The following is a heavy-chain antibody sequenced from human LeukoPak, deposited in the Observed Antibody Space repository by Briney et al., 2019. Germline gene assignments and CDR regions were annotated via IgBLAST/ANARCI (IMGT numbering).Heavy chain of an antibody. CDR3: ARATVSGGMDWFDP. D-gene: IGHD2-15*01. V-gene: IGHV1-46*01. J-gene: IGHJ5*02. Sequence: ASVKASCKASGYTFSSYYMHWVRQAPGQGLEWMGIINPSGGSTSYAQKFQGRVTMTRGMSTSTVYMELSSLRSEDTAVYYCARATVSGGMDWFDPWGQGTLVTVSS. CDR2: INPSGGST. CDR1: GYTFSSYY.